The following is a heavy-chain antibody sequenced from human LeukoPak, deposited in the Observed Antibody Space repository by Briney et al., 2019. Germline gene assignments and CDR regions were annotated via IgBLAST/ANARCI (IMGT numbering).Heavy chain of an antibody. Sequence: ASVKVSCKASGGTFSSYAISWVRQAPGQGLEWMGRIIPILGIANYAQKFQGRVTITADKSTSTAYMELSSLRSEDTTVYYCARSSSMMATIDYWGQGTLVTVSS. D-gene: IGHD5-24*01. CDR3: ARSSSMMATIDY. V-gene: IGHV1-69*04. CDR2: IIPILGIA. J-gene: IGHJ4*02. CDR1: GGTFSSYA.